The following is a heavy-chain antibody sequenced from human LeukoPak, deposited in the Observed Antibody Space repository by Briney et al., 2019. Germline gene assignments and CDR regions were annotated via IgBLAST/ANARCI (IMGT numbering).Heavy chain of an antibody. D-gene: IGHD1-26*01. CDR2: ISGSGGST. V-gene: IGHV3-23*01. Sequence: GGSLRLSCAASGFTFSSYSMNWVRQAPGKGLEWVSAISGSGGSTYYADSVKGRFTISRDNSKNTLYLQMNSLRAEDTAVYYCAKRLSPRSYEDAFDIWGQGTMVTVSS. J-gene: IGHJ3*02. CDR3: AKRLSPRSYEDAFDI. CDR1: GFTFSSYS.